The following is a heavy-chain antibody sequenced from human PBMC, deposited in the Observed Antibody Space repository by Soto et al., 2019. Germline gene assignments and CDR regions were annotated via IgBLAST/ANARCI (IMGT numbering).Heavy chain of an antibody. CDR3: ARDSFGELLSYRYDY. D-gene: IGHD3-10*01. CDR1: CGSFSGYC. CDR2: INHSGST. J-gene: IGHJ4*02. Sequence: SETLSLTCAVYCGSFSGYCWSWIRQPPGKGLEWIGEINHSGSTNYNPSLKSRVTISVDTSKNHFSLKLSSGTAADTAVYYCARDSFGELLSYRYDYWGQGTLVNVSS. V-gene: IGHV4-34*01.